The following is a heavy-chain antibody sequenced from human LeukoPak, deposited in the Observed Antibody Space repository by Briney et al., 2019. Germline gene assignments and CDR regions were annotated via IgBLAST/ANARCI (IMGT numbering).Heavy chain of an antibody. CDR2: ISSSGSTI. J-gene: IGHJ4*02. CDR3: ARERRAYYFDY. V-gene: IGHV3-48*03. CDR1: GFTFSSYE. Sequence: GGSLRLSCAASGFTFSSYEMNWVRQAPGKGLEWVSYISSSGSTIYYADSVKGRFTISRDNAKNSLYLQMNSLRAEDTAVYYCARERRAYYFDYWGQGTLVTVSS.